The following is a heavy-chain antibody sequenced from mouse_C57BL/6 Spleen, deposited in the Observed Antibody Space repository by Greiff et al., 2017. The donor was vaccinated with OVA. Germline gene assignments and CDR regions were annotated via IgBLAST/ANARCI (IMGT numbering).Heavy chain of an antibody. CDR1: GYTFTNYW. D-gene: IGHD1-1*01. Sequence: VQLQQSGAELVRPGTSVKMSCKASGYTFTNYWIGWAKQRPGHGLEWIGDIYPGGGYTNYTEKFKGKATLTADKSSSTAYMQFSSLTSEDSAIYYCARGDGSYAMDYWGQGTSVTVSS. J-gene: IGHJ4*01. CDR3: ARGDGSYAMDY. V-gene: IGHV1-63*01. CDR2: IYPGGGYT.